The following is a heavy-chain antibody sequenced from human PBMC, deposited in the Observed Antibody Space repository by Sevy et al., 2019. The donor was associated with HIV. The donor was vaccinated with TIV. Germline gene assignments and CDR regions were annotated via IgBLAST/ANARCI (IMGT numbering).Heavy chain of an antibody. V-gene: IGHV4-59*01. CDR1: GGSINSYR. J-gene: IGHJ6*03. D-gene: IGHD5-12*01. CDR2: WIGYSGST. Sequence: SETLSLICTVSGGSINSYRWSWVRQPPGKGLKWIGQWIGYSGSTDYNPSLKSRVSISADTSDNELYLELSSVTAEDTAVYFCARDLRAYSGYDTDYYYYYMDVWGKGTTVTVSS. CDR3: ARDLRAYSGYDTDYYYYYMDV.